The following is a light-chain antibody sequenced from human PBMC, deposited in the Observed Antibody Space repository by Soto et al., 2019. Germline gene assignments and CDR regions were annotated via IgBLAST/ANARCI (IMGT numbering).Light chain of an antibody. CDR2: LNN. Sequence: QSVLTQPPSASGTPGQRVTISCSGSSSNIGSKTVNWYQQLPGTAPKLLIYLNNQRPSGVADRFSGSKSGTSASLAISGLQSADEADYYCAAWDDSLNGWVFGGGTKLTVL. J-gene: IGLJ3*02. CDR3: AAWDDSLNGWV. V-gene: IGLV1-44*01. CDR1: SSNIGSKT.